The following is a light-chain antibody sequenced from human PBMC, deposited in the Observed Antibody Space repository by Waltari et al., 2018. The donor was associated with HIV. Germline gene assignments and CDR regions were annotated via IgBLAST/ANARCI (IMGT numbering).Light chain of an antibody. CDR3: SSYTSTNTPL. CDR1: SSDGGGYTY. J-gene: IGLJ1*01. V-gene: IGLV2-14*01. CDR2: EVS. Sequence: QSALTQHASVSGSPGQSITMSFTGTSSDGGGYTYVSWYQQYPGKAPKLMIYEVSNRTSGVSNRFSGSKSGNTASLTISGLQAEDEADYYCSSYTSTNTPLFGTGTKVTVL.